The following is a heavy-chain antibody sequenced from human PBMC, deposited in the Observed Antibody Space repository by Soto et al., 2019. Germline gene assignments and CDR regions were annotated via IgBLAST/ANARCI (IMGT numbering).Heavy chain of an antibody. CDR2: INPSGGST. D-gene: IGHD6-19*01. CDR3: ARGRPVAGPYHYYYYYGMDV. Sequence: QVQLVQSGAEVKKPGASMKVSCKASGYTFTSYYMHWVRQAPGQGLEWMGIINPSGGSTSYAQKFQGRVTMTRDTSTSTVYMELSSLRSEDTAVYYCARGRPVAGPYHYYYYYGMDVCGQGTTVTVSS. V-gene: IGHV1-46*01. J-gene: IGHJ6*02. CDR1: GYTFTSYY.